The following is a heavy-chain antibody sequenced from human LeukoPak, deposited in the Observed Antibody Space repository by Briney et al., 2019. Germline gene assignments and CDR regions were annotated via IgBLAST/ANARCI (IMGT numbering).Heavy chain of an antibody. CDR3: ARGGSYAEYLQH. D-gene: IGHD1-26*01. V-gene: IGHV1-2*02. Sequence: GASVKVSCKASGYTFTGYYMHWVRQAPGQGLEWMGWINPNSGGTNYEQKFQGRVTMTRDTSISTVYMELRSLRSDDTAVYYCARGGSYAEYLQHWGQGTLVTVSS. J-gene: IGHJ1*01. CDR2: INPNSGGT. CDR1: GYTFTGYY.